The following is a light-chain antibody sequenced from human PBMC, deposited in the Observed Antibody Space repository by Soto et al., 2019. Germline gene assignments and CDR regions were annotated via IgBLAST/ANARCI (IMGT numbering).Light chain of an antibody. CDR2: EGS. V-gene: IGLV2-23*03. Sequence: QSVLTQPASVSGSPGQSITISCTGISSDVGSYNLVSWYLQHPGKAPKLMIYEGSKRPSGVSNRFSGSKSGNTASLTISGLQAEDEADYYCCSYAGSSTFVIFGGGTQLTVL. J-gene: IGLJ7*01. CDR1: SSDVGSYNL. CDR3: CSYAGSSTFVI.